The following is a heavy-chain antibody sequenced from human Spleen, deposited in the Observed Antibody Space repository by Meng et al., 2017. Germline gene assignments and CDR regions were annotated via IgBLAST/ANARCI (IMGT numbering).Heavy chain of an antibody. CDR1: GGSISSGDYY. CDR2: IYYSGST. D-gene: IGHD3-22*01. V-gene: IGHV4-30-4*01. Sequence: QLQLQESGPGLVKPSQTLSLTCTVSGGSISSGDYYWSWIRQPPGKGLEWIGYIYYSGSTYYNPSLKSRVTISVDTSKNQFSLKLSSVTAADTAVYYCAREVLGGNYDSSGYYFDYWGQGTLVTVSS. CDR3: AREVLGGNYDSSGYYFDY. J-gene: IGHJ4*02.